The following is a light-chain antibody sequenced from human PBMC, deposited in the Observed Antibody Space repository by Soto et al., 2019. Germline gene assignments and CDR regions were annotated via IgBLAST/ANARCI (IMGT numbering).Light chain of an antibody. J-gene: IGKJ1*01. V-gene: IGKV1-5*03. Sequence: DVQMTQSPSTLSASVGDRVTITCRASLTLGSLLAWYQQKPGKAPNLLIYKASSLESGVPSRFSGSGFGTEFTLTTTGLQPDDFATYYCQHYNSWAFGQGTKVEI. CDR1: LTLGSL. CDR3: QHYNSWA. CDR2: KAS.